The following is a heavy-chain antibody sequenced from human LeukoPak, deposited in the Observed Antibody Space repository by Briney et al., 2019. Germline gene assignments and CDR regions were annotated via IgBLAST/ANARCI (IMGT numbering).Heavy chain of an antibody. D-gene: IGHD3-10*01. V-gene: IGHV4-59*01. Sequence: GSLRLSCAASGFTFSSAGMTWVRQPPGKGLEWIGYIYYSGSTNYNPSLKSRVTISVETSKNEFSLKLRSVTAADTAVYSCARVTGYDYWGQGTLVTVSS. CDR2: IYYSGST. CDR3: ARVTGYDY. CDR1: GFTFSSAG. J-gene: IGHJ4*02.